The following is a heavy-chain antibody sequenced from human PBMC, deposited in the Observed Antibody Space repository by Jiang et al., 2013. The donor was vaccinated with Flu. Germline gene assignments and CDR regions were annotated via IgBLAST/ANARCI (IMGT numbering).Heavy chain of an antibody. CDR2: IIPILGIA. CDR1: GGTFSSYA. Sequence: GAEVKKPGSSVKVSCKASGGTFSSYAISWVRQAPGQGLEWMGRIIPILGIANYAQKFQGRVTITADKSTSTAYMELSSLRSEDTAVYYCASDCSGGSCYSNGGYWGQGTLVTVSS. V-gene: IGHV1-69*04. J-gene: IGHJ4*02. D-gene: IGHD2-15*01. CDR3: ASDCSGGSCYSNGGY.